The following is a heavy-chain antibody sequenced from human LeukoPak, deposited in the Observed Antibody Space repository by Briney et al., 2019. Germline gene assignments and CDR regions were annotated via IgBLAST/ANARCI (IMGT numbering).Heavy chain of an antibody. V-gene: IGHV4-61*02. J-gene: IGHJ1*01. CDR2: IYTSGST. CDR1: GGSISSGSYY. D-gene: IGHD2-15*01. Sequence: SETLSLTCTVSGGSISSGSYYWSWIRQPAGKGLEWIGRIYTSGSTNYNPSLKSRVTISVDTSKNQFSLKLSPVTAADTAVYYCAREERGYCSGGSCYSETEYFQHWGQGTLVTVSS. CDR3: AREERGYCSGGSCYSETEYFQH.